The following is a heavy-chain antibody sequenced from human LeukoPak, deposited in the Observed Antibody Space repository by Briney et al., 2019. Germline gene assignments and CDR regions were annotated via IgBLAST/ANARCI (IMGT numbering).Heavy chain of an antibody. D-gene: IGHD6-19*01. J-gene: IGHJ4*02. CDR2: ISDSGYST. CDR1: GFTFSRYG. V-gene: IGHV3-23*01. Sequence: GTSLRLSCAASGFTFSRYGMHWVRQAPGKGLEWISGISDSGYSTYYADSVKGRFTISRDNSKNTLYLQMNSLRAEDTAVYYCAKEQSSGWYWGQGTLVTVS. CDR3: AKEQSSGWY.